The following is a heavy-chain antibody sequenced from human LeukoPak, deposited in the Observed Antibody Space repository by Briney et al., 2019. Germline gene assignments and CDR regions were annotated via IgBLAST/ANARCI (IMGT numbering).Heavy chain of an antibody. D-gene: IGHD3-22*01. CDR3: ARERHSYYYDSSGYFTNDY. J-gene: IGHJ4*02. CDR1: GYTFTSYD. V-gene: IGHV1-8*01. Sequence: ASVKVSCKASGYTFTSYDINWVRQATGQGLEWMGWMNPNSGNTGYAQKFQGRVTMTRNTSISTAYMELSSLRSEDTAVYYCARERHSYYYDSSGYFTNDYWGQGTLVTVSS. CDR2: MNPNSGNT.